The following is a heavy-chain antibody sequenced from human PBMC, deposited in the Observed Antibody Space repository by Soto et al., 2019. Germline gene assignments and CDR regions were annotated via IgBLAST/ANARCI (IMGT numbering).Heavy chain of an antibody. CDR1: GGSVSSNNNY. D-gene: IGHD3-22*01. CDR3: ARRSGYNFYYNYYGMDV. Sequence: PSETLSLTCTDSGGSVSSNNNYWVWIRQPPGKELEWIGAIYYSGTTYYNPSLKSRVIISVDTSKNQFSLKLSSVTAADTALYYCARRSGYNFYYNYYGMDVWGQGTTVTVSS. J-gene: IGHJ6*02. CDR2: IYYSGTT. V-gene: IGHV4-39*01.